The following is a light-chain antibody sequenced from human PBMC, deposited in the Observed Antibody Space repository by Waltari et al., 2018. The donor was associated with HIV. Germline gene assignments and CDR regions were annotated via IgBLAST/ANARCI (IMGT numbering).Light chain of an antibody. CDR3: HQYSNYLGS. CDR1: QTVGDW. J-gene: IGKJ1*01. Sequence: DIHMTQSPPTLTASIGDRVNIICRASQTVGDWLAWYQQKPGEAPTLLIYRATTVENGFPSRFSGSASGTDFTLAVDSLHPDDFATYYCHQYSNYLGSFGQGT. CDR2: RAT. V-gene: IGKV1-5*03.